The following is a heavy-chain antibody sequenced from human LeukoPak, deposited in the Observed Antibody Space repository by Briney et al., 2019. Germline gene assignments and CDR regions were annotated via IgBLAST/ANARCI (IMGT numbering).Heavy chain of an antibody. D-gene: IGHD2-2*01. V-gene: IGHV2-70*11. Sequence: SGPALVQPTQTLTLTCTFSGFSLSTSGMCVSWIRQPPGKALEWLARIDWDDDKYYCTSLKTRLTISKDTSKNQVVLTMTNMDPVDTATYYCARGGYCSSTSCFDYWGQGTLVTVSS. J-gene: IGHJ4*02. CDR3: ARGGYCSSTSCFDY. CDR2: IDWDDDK. CDR1: GFSLSTSGMC.